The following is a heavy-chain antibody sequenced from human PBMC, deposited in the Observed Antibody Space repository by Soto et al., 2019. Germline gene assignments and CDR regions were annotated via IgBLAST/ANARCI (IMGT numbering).Heavy chain of an antibody. CDR2: MKSNGAT. D-gene: IGHD1-26*01. CDR1: GFTFNNAW. V-gene: IGHV3-15*01. CDR3: TADLSPPEGPSYPIDY. J-gene: IGHJ4*02. Sequence: EVQLVESGGGLVTPGGSLRLSCVVSGFTFNNAWMNWVRQAPGKGLEWVGRMKSNGATDYAAFVKGRFTFSRDDSSGTLYLQMNSLETEDTAVYYCTADLSPPEGPSYPIDYWGQGTLVTVSS.